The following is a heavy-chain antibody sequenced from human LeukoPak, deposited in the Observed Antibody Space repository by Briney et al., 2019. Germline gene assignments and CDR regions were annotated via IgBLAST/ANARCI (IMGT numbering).Heavy chain of an antibody. CDR3: ASASPANDY. CDR1: GFTFSRFA. V-gene: IGHV3-23*01. J-gene: IGHJ4*02. D-gene: IGHD2-2*01. Sequence: PGGSLRLSCVASGFTFSRFAMSWVRQAPGKGLEWVSGIRDRGGDTFFADSVKGRFTISRGSSKNTLYLQMNNLRAEDTAKYYCASASPANDYWGQGTVVTVSS. CDR2: IRDRGGDT.